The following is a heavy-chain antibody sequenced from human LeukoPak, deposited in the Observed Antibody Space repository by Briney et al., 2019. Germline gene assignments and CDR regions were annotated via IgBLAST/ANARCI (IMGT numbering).Heavy chain of an antibody. CDR2: IYYSGSI. D-gene: IGHD2-21*01. CDR3: ARDPTPLTVAFDY. V-gene: IGHV4-39*02. Sequence: SETLSLTCTVSGGSISTITYYWGWLRQPPGKGLEWIGSIYYSGSIYHNPSLESRVTISVDTSKNQFSLKLSSVTAADTAVYYCARDPTPLTVAFDYWGQGTLVTVSS. CDR1: GGSISTITYY. J-gene: IGHJ4*02.